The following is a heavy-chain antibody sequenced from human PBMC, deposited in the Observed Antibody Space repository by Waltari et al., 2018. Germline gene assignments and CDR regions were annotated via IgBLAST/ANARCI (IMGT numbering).Heavy chain of an antibody. V-gene: IGHV3-23*01. CDR1: GFSFSTNA. Sequence: EVHLLESGGGLVQPGGSLRLSCVASGFSFSTNAMTWVRQAPGKGLEWISALSGNGDGTFYADSVKGLLTISRDNSKNTVYLQMDSLRVEDTAVYYCVKLRGSTWNIYDMDVWGKGTTVTVSS. J-gene: IGHJ6*03. CDR3: VKLRGSTWNIYDMDV. D-gene: IGHD6-13*01. CDR2: LSGNGDGT.